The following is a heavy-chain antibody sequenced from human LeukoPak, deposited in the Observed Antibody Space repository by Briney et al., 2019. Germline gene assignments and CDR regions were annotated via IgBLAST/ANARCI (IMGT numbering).Heavy chain of an antibody. Sequence: PSETLSLTCTVSGYSITSGYYWGWIRQPPGKGLEWIGSIYYSGSTYYNPSLKSRVTISVDTSKNQFSLKLSSVTAADTATYYCASTVGWLQFGLAIYHWGQGTLVTVSS. CDR1: GYSITSGYY. V-gene: IGHV4-38-2*02. CDR3: ASTVGWLQFGLAIYH. J-gene: IGHJ5*02. CDR2: IYYSGST. D-gene: IGHD5-24*01.